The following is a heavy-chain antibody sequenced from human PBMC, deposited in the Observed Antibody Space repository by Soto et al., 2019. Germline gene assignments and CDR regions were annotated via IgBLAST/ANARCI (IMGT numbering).Heavy chain of an antibody. CDR3: ARVRGGGGGMVHNY. J-gene: IGHJ4*02. V-gene: IGHV4-30-4*01. D-gene: IGHD1-1*01. CDR2: KYYSGST. Sequence: QVQLQESGPGLVKPSQTLSLTCTVSGGSISSGDYYWSWIRQPPGKGLEWIGYKYYSGSTYYNPSLKSRVTISVDPSKNQFSLKLSSVTAADTAVYYCARVRGGGGGMVHNYWGQGTLVTVSS. CDR1: GGSISSGDYY.